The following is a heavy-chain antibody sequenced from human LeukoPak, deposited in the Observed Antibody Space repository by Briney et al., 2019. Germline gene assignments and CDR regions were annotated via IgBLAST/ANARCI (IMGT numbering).Heavy chain of an antibody. D-gene: IGHD4-17*01. CDR1: GFTFTGYH. J-gene: IGHJ4*02. CDR2: IWYDGSKT. V-gene: IGHV3-33*06. Sequence: GGSLKLSCAASGFTFTGYHIHWVRQAPGKGLEWVALIWYDGSKTYYADSVKGRFTVSRDDSKNTLYLQMSSLRAEDTAVYYCAKDSNDYGDYNYFYFWGQGTLVTVSS. CDR3: AKDSNDYGDYNYFYF.